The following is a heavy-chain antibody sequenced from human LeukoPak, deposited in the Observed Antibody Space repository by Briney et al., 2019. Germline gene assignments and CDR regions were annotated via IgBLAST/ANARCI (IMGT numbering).Heavy chain of an antibody. V-gene: IGHV3-48*01. CDR1: GFTFSSYS. CDR3: ARGSSLGY. J-gene: IGHJ4*02. CDR2: ISSSSSTI. D-gene: IGHD3-10*01. Sequence: GGSLRLSCAASGFTFSSYSMNWVRQAPGKGLEWVSYISSSSSTIYYADSVKGRFTISRDNAKNSLYLQMNSLRAEDTAVYYCARGSSLGYWGQGTLVTVSS.